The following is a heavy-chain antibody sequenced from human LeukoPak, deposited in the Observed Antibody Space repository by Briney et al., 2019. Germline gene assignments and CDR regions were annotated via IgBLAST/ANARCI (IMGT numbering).Heavy chain of an antibody. CDR2: IYYSGST. CDR1: GGSISSSSYY. V-gene: IGHV4-39*07. J-gene: IGHJ5*02. Sequence: SETLSLTCTVSGGSISSSSYYWGWIRQPPGKGLEWIGSIYYSGSTYYNPSPKSPVTISVDTSKNQFSLKLHPVTAADAAGYYCARVVGSCSGGSCPSGNWFDPWGQGTLVTVSS. CDR3: ARVVGSCSGGSCPSGNWFDP. D-gene: IGHD2-15*01.